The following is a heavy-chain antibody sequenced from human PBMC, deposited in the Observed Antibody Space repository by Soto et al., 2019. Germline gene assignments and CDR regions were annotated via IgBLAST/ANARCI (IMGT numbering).Heavy chain of an antibody. CDR2: ISYDGSNK. J-gene: IGHJ2*01. Sequence: ESVGGVVQPGRSLRLSCAASGFTFSSYAMHWVRQAPGKGLEWVAVISYDGSNKYYADSVKGRFTISRDNSKNTLYLQMNSLRAEDTAVYYCARDPTYYYDSSGYYSNWYFDLWGRGTLVTVSS. V-gene: IGHV3-30-3*01. D-gene: IGHD3-22*01. CDR1: GFTFSSYA. CDR3: ARDPTYYYDSSGYYSNWYFDL.